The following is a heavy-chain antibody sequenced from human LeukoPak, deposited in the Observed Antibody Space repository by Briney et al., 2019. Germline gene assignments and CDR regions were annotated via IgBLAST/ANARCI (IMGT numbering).Heavy chain of an antibody. CDR1: GFTFSSYS. Sequence: GSLILSCAASGFTFSSYSMSWVRQAPGKGLEWVSYMTSSGSNIYYADSVKGRFTISRDNAKNSLYLQMNSLRAEDTAVYYCARVNYDFWSGYYSYYYMDVWGKGTTVTVSS. V-gene: IGHV3-48*04. J-gene: IGHJ6*03. CDR3: ARVNYDFWSGYYSYYYMDV. D-gene: IGHD3-3*01. CDR2: MTSSGSNI.